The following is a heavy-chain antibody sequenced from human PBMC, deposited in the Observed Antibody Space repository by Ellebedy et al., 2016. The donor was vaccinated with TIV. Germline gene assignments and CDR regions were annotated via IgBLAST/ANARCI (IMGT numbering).Heavy chain of an antibody. J-gene: IGHJ6*02. CDR1: GGSFSGYY. D-gene: IGHD4-17*01. V-gene: IGHV4-34*01. Sequence: MPSETLSLTCAVYGGSFSGYYWSWIRQPPGKGLEWIGEINHSGSTNYNPSLKSRVTISVDTSKNQFSLKRRAVTAADTAVYYCARIRYGGGAYYYYYYGMDVWGQGTTVTVSS. CDR2: INHSGST. CDR3: ARIRYGGGAYYYYYYGMDV.